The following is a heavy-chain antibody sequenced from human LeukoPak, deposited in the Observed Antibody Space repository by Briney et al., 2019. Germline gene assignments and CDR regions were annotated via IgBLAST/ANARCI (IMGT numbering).Heavy chain of an antibody. CDR1: GGTFSSYA. Sequence: SVKVSCKASGGTFSSYAISWVRQAPGQGLEWMGRIIPIFGTANYAQKFQGRVTITTDGSTSTAYMKLSSLRSEDTAVYYCAVSRADSSGYYSDYWGQGTLVTVSS. J-gene: IGHJ4*02. V-gene: IGHV1-69*05. D-gene: IGHD3-22*01. CDR2: IIPIFGTA. CDR3: AVSRADSSGYYSDY.